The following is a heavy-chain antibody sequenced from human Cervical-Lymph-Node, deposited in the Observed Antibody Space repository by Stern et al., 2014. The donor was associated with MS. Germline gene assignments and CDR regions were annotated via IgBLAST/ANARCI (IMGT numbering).Heavy chain of an antibody. Sequence: VQLVESGPGLVKPSQTLSLTCTVSGGSISRGDYYWGWIRPHPGKGLEWIGYIYYGGGTYDNPALKSRVSISIDTSKNQFYLKLSSVTAADTAVYYCARDSWYGGNSAYWGQGTLVTVSS. CDR2: IYYGGGT. CDR1: GGSISRGDYY. CDR3: ARDSWYGGNSAY. J-gene: IGHJ4*02. V-gene: IGHV4-31*03. D-gene: IGHD4-23*01.